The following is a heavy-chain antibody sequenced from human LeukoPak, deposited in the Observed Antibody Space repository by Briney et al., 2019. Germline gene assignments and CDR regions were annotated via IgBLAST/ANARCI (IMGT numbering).Heavy chain of an antibody. CDR1: GITLSNYD. J-gene: IGHJ4*02. Sequence: GGSLRLSCAASGITLSNYDMHWVRQATGKGLEWVSGIGTVGDTYYPGSVKGRFTISRENAKNSLYLEMNSLRAGDTAVYYCARAPPGIAAVTDRPYYFDYWGQGTLVTVSS. CDR3: ARAPPGIAAVTDRPYYFDY. D-gene: IGHD6-13*01. CDR2: IGTVGDT. V-gene: IGHV3-13*01.